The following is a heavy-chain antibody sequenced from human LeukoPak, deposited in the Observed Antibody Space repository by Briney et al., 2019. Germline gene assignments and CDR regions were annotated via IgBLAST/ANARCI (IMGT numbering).Heavy chain of an antibody. D-gene: IGHD3-22*01. V-gene: IGHV7-4-1*02. CDR2: INTNSGHP. CDR1: GYTFTNYA. Sequence: GASVKVSCKASGYTFTNYAMNWVRQAPGQGLEWMGWINTNSGHPTYAQGFTGRFVFSLDTSVSTAYLQISSLKAEDTAVYYCARDPLDSSGYYNTDYWGQGTLVTVSS. J-gene: IGHJ4*02. CDR3: ARDPLDSSGYYNTDY.